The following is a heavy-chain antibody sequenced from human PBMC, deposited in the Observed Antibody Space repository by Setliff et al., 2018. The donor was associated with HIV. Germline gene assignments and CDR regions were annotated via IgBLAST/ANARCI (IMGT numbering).Heavy chain of an antibody. CDR1: GYSLTELS. CDR3: ATSSFYDILTAPTPGVFDI. V-gene: IGHV1-24*01. Sequence: GASVKVSCKVSGYSLTELSIHWVRQAPGEGLEWMGGFDPEDNETVYAEKFQGRVTMTEDTSPDTAYMALSSLRSDDTAMYYCATSSFYDILTAPTPGVFDIWGQGTMVTVSS. J-gene: IGHJ3*02. CDR2: FDPEDNET. D-gene: IGHD3-9*01.